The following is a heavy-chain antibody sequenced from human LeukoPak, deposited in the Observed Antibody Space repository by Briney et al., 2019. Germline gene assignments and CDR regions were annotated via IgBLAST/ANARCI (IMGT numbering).Heavy chain of an antibody. D-gene: IGHD3-22*01. Sequence: GGSLRLSCVASGFTFSDYWMSWVRQAPGKGLEWVSVLYSDGSTYYADSVKGRFTISRDNSKNTLYLQMNSLRAEDTAVYYCARAAYDSSGYTANHDFWGQGTLVTVSS. CDR2: LYSDGST. CDR1: GFTFSDYW. CDR3: ARAAYDSSGYTANHDF. J-gene: IGHJ4*02. V-gene: IGHV3-53*01.